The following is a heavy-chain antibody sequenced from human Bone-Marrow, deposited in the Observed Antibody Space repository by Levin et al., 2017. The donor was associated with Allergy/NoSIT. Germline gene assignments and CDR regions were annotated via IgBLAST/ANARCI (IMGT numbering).Heavy chain of an antibody. Sequence: SETLSLTCTVSGGSISSYYWSWIRQPPGKGLEWIGYIYYSGSTNYNPSLKSRVTISVDTSKNQFSLKLSSVTAADTAVYYCARDSGYDYGRFDPWGQGTLVTVSS. D-gene: IGHD5-12*01. CDR2: IYYSGST. V-gene: IGHV4-59*01. CDR3: ARDSGYDYGRFDP. CDR1: GGSISSYY. J-gene: IGHJ5*02.